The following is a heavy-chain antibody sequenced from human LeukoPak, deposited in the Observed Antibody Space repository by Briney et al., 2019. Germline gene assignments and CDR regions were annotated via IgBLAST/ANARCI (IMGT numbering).Heavy chain of an antibody. J-gene: IGHJ3*02. CDR2: MYYSGST. CDR3: ARGGSIVGATPHDTFDI. D-gene: IGHD1-26*01. Sequence: SQTLSLTCTVSGGSISSGDYYWSWIRQPPGKGLEWIGYMYYSGSTNYNPSLKSRVTISGDTSKNQVSLKLSSVTAADTAVYYCARGGSIVGATPHDTFDIWGQGTMVTVSS. V-gene: IGHV4-61*08. CDR1: GGSISSGDYY.